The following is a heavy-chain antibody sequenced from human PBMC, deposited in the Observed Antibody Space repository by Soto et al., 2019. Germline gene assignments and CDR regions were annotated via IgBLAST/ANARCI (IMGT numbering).Heavy chain of an antibody. D-gene: IGHD3-10*01. Sequence: EVQLLQSGGDLVQPGGSLRLSCAASGFTFSAYAMSWVRQAPGKGLEWVSAISGSGDRTYYADSVKGRFTISRDSSDYTLSLELNSARVEHTVIYNWTKERMYYCGSRSVSYLDQGGKGTPVILSS. CDR1: GFTFSAYA. CDR2: ISGSGDRT. V-gene: IGHV3-23*01. J-gene: IGHJ4*02. CDR3: TKERMYYCGSRSVSYLDQ.